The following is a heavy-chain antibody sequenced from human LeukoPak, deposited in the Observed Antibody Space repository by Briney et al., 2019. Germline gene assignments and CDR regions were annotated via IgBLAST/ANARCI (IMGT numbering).Heavy chain of an antibody. Sequence: GGFLRLSCAASGFTFSNYAMSWVRQPPGKGLEWVSGVSAGGGGTYYADSVTGRFTVSRDNSGNTLSLQMNSLRVDDTAVYYCAKDATRGGYYYVFDSWGQGTLVTVSS. CDR2: VSAGGGGT. D-gene: IGHD3-22*01. CDR1: GFTFSNYA. CDR3: AKDATRGGYYYVFDS. J-gene: IGHJ4*02. V-gene: IGHV3-23*01.